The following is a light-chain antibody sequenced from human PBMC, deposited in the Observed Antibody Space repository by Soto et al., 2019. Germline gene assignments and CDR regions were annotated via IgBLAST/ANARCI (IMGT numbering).Light chain of an antibody. CDR3: ETWDTNIWV. V-gene: IGLV4-60*02. CDR1: SGHSSYI. Sequence: QSVLTQSSSASASLGSSVKLTCTLSSGHSSYIIAWHQHQPGKAPRYLMKLEGSGSYNKGTGVPDRFSGSSSGADRYLTISNLQFEDEADYYCETWDTNIWVFGGGTKLTVL. CDR2: LEGSGSY. J-gene: IGLJ3*02.